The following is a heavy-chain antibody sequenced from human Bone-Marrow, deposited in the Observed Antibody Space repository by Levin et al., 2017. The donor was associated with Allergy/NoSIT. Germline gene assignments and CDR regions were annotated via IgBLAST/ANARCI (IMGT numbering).Heavy chain of an antibody. D-gene: IGHD3-10*01. Sequence: GGSLRLSCAASGFTVSSNHMSWVRQAPGKGLEWVSLIYSGGRGYYADSVRGRFTISRDNSKNTLYLQLNSLRGEDTAVYYCAIYGSGNDYSAFDIWGHGTMVAVSS. J-gene: IGHJ3*02. CDR2: IYSGGRG. CDR1: GFTVSSNH. CDR3: AIYGSGNDYSAFDI. V-gene: IGHV3-53*01.